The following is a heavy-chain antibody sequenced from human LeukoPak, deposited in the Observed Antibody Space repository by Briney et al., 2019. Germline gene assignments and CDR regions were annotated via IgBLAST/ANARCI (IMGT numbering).Heavy chain of an antibody. Sequence: SETLSLTCAVYGGSFSGYYWSWIRQPPGKGLEWMGEINHSGSTNYNPSLKSRVTISVDTSKNQFSLKLSSVTAADTAVYYCARLFNRYDFWSGSKRYYFDYWGQGTLVTVSS. D-gene: IGHD3-3*01. J-gene: IGHJ4*02. CDR2: INHSGST. V-gene: IGHV4-34*01. CDR3: ARLFNRYDFWSGSKRYYFDY. CDR1: GGSFSGYY.